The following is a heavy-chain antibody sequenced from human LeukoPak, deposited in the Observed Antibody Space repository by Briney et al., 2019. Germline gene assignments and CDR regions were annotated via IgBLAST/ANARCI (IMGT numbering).Heavy chain of an antibody. CDR1: GFTFSSYA. CDR3: AKSPSTFGGPMVIILDY. J-gene: IGHJ4*02. D-gene: IGHD3-16*01. Sequence: GGSLRLSCAAPGFTFSSYAMNWVRQAPGKGLEWVSSISDNGGSSYYADSVKGRFTISRDNSKNTLYLQMNSLRDEDTAVYYCAKSPSTFGGPMVIILDYWGQGTLVTVSS. CDR2: ISDNGGSS. V-gene: IGHV3-23*01.